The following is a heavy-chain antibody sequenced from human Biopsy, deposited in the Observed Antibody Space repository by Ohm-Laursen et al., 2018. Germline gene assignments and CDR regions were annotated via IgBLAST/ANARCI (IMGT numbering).Heavy chain of an antibody. J-gene: IGHJ6*02. D-gene: IGHD3-22*01. CDR3: AREEDNSGYDYYGMDV. Sequence: SVKVSCKASGYTFPSYGISWVRQAPGQGLEWMGWIRAYNGNRNYAQKFQGRVTMTTDTSTSTAYMELRSLRSDDTAVYFCAREEDNSGYDYYGMDVWGQGTTVTVSS. V-gene: IGHV1-18*01. CDR1: GYTFPSYG. CDR2: IRAYNGNR.